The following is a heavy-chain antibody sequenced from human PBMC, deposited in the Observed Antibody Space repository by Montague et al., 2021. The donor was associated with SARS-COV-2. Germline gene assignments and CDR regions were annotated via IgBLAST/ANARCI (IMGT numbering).Heavy chain of an antibody. CDR1: GGSVSSGSYY. J-gene: IGHJ6*02. CDR2: IYYSGST. Sequence: SETLSLTCIVSGGSVSSGSYYWSWIRQPPGKGLEWIGYIYYSGSTNYNPSLKSRVTISVDTSKNQFSLKLISVTAADTAVYYCARDPWRITIFGVVTRHGMDVWGQGTRVTVSS. D-gene: IGHD3-3*01. V-gene: IGHV4-61*01. CDR3: ARDPWRITIFGVVTRHGMDV.